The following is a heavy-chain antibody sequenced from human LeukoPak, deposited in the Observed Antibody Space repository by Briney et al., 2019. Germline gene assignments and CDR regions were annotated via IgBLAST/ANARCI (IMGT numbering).Heavy chain of an antibody. V-gene: IGHV3-15*01. D-gene: IGHD2-15*01. CDR1: GFTFSNAW. Sequence: GGXLRLSCAASGFTFSNAWMSWVRQAPGKGVEWVGRIKRKSDGGTTDYAARGKGRFNIARNETKKRMYMKMERLKTEDTSVYYCTTANIVVVVAALREVRDYWGQGTLVTVSS. CDR2: IKRKSDGGTT. CDR3: TTANIVVVVAALREVRDY. J-gene: IGHJ4*02.